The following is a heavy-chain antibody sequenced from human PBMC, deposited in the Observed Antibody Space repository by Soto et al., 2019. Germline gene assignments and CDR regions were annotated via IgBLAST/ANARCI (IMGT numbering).Heavy chain of an antibody. J-gene: IGHJ4*02. CDR2: IGTAGDT. D-gene: IGHD3-10*01. CDR3: ARGPIVGETLCYFDY. Sequence: PGGSLRLSCAASGFAFSSYDMHWVCQATGKGLEWVSAIGTAGDTYYPGSVKGRFTISRENAKNSLYLQMNSLRAGDTAVYYCARGPIVGETLCYFDYWGQGT. V-gene: IGHV3-13*01. CDR1: GFAFSSYD.